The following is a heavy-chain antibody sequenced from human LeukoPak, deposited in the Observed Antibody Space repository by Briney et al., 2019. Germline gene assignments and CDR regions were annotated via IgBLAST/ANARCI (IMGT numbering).Heavy chain of an antibody. V-gene: IGHV3-30*18. J-gene: IGHJ4*02. CDR3: AKDRNDTQKGLYYFDY. D-gene: IGHD3-22*01. CDR2: ISYDGSNK. Sequence: GGSLRLSCAASGFTFSTIGMHWVRQAPGKGLEWVALISYDGSNKYYADSVKGRFTIFRDNSKNTLYLQMNSLTAEDTAVYYCAKDRNDTQKGLYYFDYWGQGTLVTVSS. CDR1: GFTFSTIG.